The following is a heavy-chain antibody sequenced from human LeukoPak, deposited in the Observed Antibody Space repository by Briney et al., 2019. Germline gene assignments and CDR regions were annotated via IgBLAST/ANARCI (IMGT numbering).Heavy chain of an antibody. J-gene: IGHJ3*01. V-gene: IGHV3-7*01. CDR3: AGGDFSDYGDYVDAFDV. CDR2: IKQDGSQK. CDR1: GFTFNNYC. D-gene: IGHD4-17*01. Sequence: GGSLRLSCAASGFTFNNYCMSWVRQAPGKGLQWVANIKQDGSQKFYVDSVKGRFTISRDNTKNSLYSQMNSLRAEDTAMYYCAGGDFSDYGDYVDAFDVWGQGTMVTVSS.